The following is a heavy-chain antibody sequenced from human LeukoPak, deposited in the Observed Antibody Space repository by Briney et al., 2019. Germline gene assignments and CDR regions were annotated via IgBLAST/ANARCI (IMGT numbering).Heavy chain of an antibody. CDR2: IIPIFGTA. J-gene: IGHJ5*02. CDR1: GGTFSSYA. D-gene: IGHD2-2*02. CDR3: AREGVCISTSCYTSYFDP. V-gene: IGHV1-69*05. Sequence: SVKVSCKASGGTFSSYAISWVRQAPGQGLEWMGGIIPIFGTANYAQKFQGRVTITTDKSTSTAYMELSSLRSEDTAVYYCAREGVCISTSCYTSYFDPWGQGTLVTVSS.